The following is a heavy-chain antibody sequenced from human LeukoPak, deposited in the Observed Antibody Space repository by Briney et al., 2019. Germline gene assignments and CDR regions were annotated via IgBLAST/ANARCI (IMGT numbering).Heavy chain of an antibody. D-gene: IGHD3-22*01. CDR1: GFTLSSYA. V-gene: IGHV3-23*01. CDR2: ISGSGGST. J-gene: IGHJ4*02. CDR3: AKSRTGYYDSSGYYRFDY. Sequence: PGGSLRLSCAASGFTLSSYAMSWVRQAPGKGLEWVSAISGSGGSTYYADSVKGRFTISRDNSKNTLYLQMNSLRAEDTAVYYCAKSRTGYYDSSGYYRFDYWGQGTLVTVSS.